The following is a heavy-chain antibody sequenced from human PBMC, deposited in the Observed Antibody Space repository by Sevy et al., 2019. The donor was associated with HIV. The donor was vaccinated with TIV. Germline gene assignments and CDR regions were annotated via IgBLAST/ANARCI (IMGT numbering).Heavy chain of an antibody. CDR1: GYTFTSYY. CDR2: INPSGGTT. Sequence: ASVKVSCKASGYTFTSYYMYWVRQAPGQGLEWMGIINPSGGTTNYAQNFQGRVTMTRDTSTSTVYMELSSLRSEDTAVYYCASNGYRGSCLDYWGQGTLVTVSS. V-gene: IGHV1-46*03. CDR3: ASNGYRGSCLDY. D-gene: IGHD6-13*01. J-gene: IGHJ4*02.